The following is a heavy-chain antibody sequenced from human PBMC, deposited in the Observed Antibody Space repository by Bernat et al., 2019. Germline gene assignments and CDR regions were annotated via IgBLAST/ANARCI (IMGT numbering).Heavy chain of an antibody. J-gene: IGHJ4*02. V-gene: IGHV3-23*01. CDR3: ASHSGSYHSYYFDY. CDR1: GFTFSSYA. CDR2: ISGSGGST. D-gene: IGHD1-26*01. Sequence: EVQLLESGGGLVQPGGSLRLSCAASGFTFSSYALSWVRQAPGTGLEWVSAISGSGGSTYYADSVKGRFTISRDNSKNTLYLQMNSLRAEDTAVYYCASHSGSYHSYYFDYWGQGTLVTVSS.